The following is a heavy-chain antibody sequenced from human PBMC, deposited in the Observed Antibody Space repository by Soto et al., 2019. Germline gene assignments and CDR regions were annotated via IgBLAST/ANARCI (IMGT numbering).Heavy chain of an antibody. Sequence: QVQLVQSGAEVKKPGSSVKVSCKASGGTFSSYTISWVRQAPGQGLEWMGRIIPILGIANYAQKFQGRVTITADKSTSTAYMELSSLRSEDTAVYYCSSPDRHWTNGVCLDYWGQGTLVTVSS. V-gene: IGHV1-69*02. D-gene: IGHD2-8*01. CDR2: IIPILGIA. CDR1: GGTFSSYT. CDR3: SSPDRHWTNGVCLDY. J-gene: IGHJ4*02.